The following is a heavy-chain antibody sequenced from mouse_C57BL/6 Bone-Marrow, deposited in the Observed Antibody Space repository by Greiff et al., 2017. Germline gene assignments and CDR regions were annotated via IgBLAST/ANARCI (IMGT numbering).Heavy chain of an antibody. CDR3: ARERGPSGYYEDWYFDV. D-gene: IGHD2-3*01. V-gene: IGHV1-81*01. CDR2: IYPRSGKT. CDR1: GYTFTSYG. Sequence: VQLQQSGAELARPGASVKLSCKASGYTFTSYGISWVKQRPGQGLEWIGEIYPRSGKTYYNEKFKGKATLTADKSPSTAYMELRSLTSEDSAVFFCARERGPSGYYEDWYFDVGVTGTTVTVSS. J-gene: IGHJ1*03.